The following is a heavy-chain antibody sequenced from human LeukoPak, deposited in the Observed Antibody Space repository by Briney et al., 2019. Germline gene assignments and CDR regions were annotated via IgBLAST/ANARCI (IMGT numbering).Heavy chain of an antibody. D-gene: IGHD1-26*01. CDR1: VGTFSSYA. V-gene: IGHV1-69*13. Sequence: ASVKVSCKASVGTFSSYAFSWVRQAPGHGLEWMGGIIPIFGTANYAQKFQGRVTITADESTSTAYMELSSLRSEDTAVYYCARDSRGSYLGRDYWGQGTLVTVSS. CDR3: ARDSRGSYLGRDY. CDR2: IIPIFGTA. J-gene: IGHJ4*02.